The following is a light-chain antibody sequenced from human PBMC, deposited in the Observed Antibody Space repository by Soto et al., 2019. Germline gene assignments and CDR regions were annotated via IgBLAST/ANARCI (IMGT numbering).Light chain of an antibody. J-gene: IGKJ2*01. Sequence: DIQMTQSPSTLSASVGDRVTITCRASQSISTSLAWYQQKPGKAPNLLIHDASSLESGVPSRFSGSGSGTEFTLTISSLQPDDIGTYYCQQYSSFSPYTFGQGTKVDI. CDR1: QSISTS. CDR3: QQYSSFSPYT. V-gene: IGKV1-5*01. CDR2: DAS.